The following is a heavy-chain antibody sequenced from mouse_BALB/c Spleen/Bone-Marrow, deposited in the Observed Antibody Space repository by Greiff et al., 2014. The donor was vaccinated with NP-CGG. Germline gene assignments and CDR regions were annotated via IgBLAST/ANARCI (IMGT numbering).Heavy chain of an antibody. CDR1: GFDFSRFW. J-gene: IGHJ3*01. CDR3: AGNGYYGWIAY. Sequence: DVMLVESGGGLVQPGGSLKLSCAASGFDFSRFWMTWVRQAPGKGLEWIGEINPDSSTIDYTPSLKDKFIISRDNAKNTLYLQMSKVRSEDTALYYCAGNGYYGWIAYWGQGTLVTVSA. V-gene: IGHV4-1*02. D-gene: IGHD2-3*01. CDR2: INPDSSTI.